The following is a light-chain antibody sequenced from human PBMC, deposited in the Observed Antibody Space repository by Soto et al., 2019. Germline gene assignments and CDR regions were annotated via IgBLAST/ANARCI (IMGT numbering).Light chain of an antibody. CDR2: GTS. Sequence: EIVLTQSPGTLSLSPGERATLSCRASQSVPRSYLAWYQQKPGQAPRLLIYGTSSRATGIPDRFSGSGSGTDFTLTISRLEPEDFAVFYCQQYGSSITFGQGIRLEIK. CDR3: QQYGSSIT. CDR1: QSVPRSY. V-gene: IGKV3-20*01. J-gene: IGKJ5*01.